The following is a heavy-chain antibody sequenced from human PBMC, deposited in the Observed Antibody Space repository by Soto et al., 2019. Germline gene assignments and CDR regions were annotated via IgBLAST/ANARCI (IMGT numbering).Heavy chain of an antibody. D-gene: IGHD1-7*01. CDR2: ISGSGGST. V-gene: IGHV3-23*01. CDR1: GFTFSSYA. Sequence: GGSLRIACAASGFTFSSYAMSWVRQAPGKWLEWVSAISGSGGSTYYADSVKGRFTISRDNSKNTLYLQMNSLRAEDTAVYYCAKDQLRHNWNYANYYYGMDVSGQGTTVTVSS. J-gene: IGHJ6*02. CDR3: AKDQLRHNWNYANYYYGMDV.